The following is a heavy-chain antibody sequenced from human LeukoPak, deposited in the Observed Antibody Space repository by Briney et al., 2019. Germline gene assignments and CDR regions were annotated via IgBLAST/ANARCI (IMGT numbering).Heavy chain of an antibody. J-gene: IGHJ4*02. Sequence: ASVKVSCKASGYTFTAYYIHWVRQAPRHGLEWMGWINPNSGDTDYSQKFQGRVTMTRDTSISTTYMERSRLASDDTAIYYCARDRTASWYGGEDYWGQGTLVTVSS. CDR1: GYTFTAYY. D-gene: IGHD6-13*01. CDR2: INPNSGDT. CDR3: ARDRTASWYGGEDY. V-gene: IGHV1-2*02.